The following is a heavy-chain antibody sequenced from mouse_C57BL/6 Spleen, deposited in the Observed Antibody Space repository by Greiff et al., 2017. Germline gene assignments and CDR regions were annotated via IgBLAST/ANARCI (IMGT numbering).Heavy chain of an antibody. V-gene: IGHV1-63*01. CDR1: GYTFTNYW. J-gene: IGHJ2*01. CDR2: IYPGGGYT. Sequence: QVQLQQSGAELVRPGTSVKMSCKASGYTFTNYWIGWAKQRPGHGLEWIGDIYPGGGYTNYNEKFKGKVTLTADKSSSTAYLQFSSLTSEDSAIYYCARGGTTVPYYFGCRGQGTTLTVSS. CDR3: ARGGTTVPYYFGC. D-gene: IGHD1-1*01.